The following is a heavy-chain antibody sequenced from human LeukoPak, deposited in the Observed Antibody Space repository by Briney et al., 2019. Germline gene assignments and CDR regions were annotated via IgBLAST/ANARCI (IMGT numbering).Heavy chain of an antibody. CDR1: GDSFSSNSAA. CDR2: AYYRSKLYN. J-gene: IGHJ4*02. V-gene: IGHV6-1*01. Sequence: SQTLSLTCVISGDSFSSNSAAWNWVRQSPSGGLEWLGRAYYRSKLYNDYAVSVKSRITINPDTSKNQFSLQLNSVTPEDTAVYYCAREPSIAVAGSLDYWGQGTLVTVSS. CDR3: AREPSIAVAGSLDY. D-gene: IGHD6-19*01.